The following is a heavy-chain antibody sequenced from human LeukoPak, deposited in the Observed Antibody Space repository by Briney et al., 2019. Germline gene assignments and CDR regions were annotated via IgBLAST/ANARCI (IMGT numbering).Heavy chain of an antibody. D-gene: IGHD3-16*02. Sequence: GGSLRLSCAASGFTFSSYGMHWVRQAPGKGLEWVAVIWYDGSNKYYADSVKGRFTISRDNSKNTLYLQMNSLRAEDTAVYYCAKEGYDYVWGSYPQPFDYWGQGTLVTASS. CDR2: IWYDGSNK. CDR1: GFTFSSYG. J-gene: IGHJ4*02. CDR3: AKEGYDYVWGSYPQPFDY. V-gene: IGHV3-33*06.